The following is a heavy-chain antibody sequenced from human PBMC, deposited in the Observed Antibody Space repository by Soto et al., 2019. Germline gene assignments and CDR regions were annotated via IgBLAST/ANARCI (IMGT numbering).Heavy chain of an antibody. CDR2: ISTYNGNT. CDR3: ARRLYGDYDY. D-gene: IGHD4-17*01. CDR1: GYSFTTSG. J-gene: IGHJ4*02. Sequence: QAQLVQSGAEVKEPGASVKVSCKASGYSFTTSGITWVRQAPGQGLEWMGWISTYNGNTNYAQKLQDRVTLTTDTSTSTAYMELRSLRSEDTAVYDCARRLYGDYDYGGQGTLVTVSS. V-gene: IGHV1-18*01.